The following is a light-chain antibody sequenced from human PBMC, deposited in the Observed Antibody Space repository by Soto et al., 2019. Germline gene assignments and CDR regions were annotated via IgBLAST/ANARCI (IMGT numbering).Light chain of an antibody. CDR3: QQRSNWIT. J-gene: IGKJ5*01. V-gene: IGKV3-11*01. CDR2: DAS. Sequence: IVLTQSPGTLSLSPGERATLSCRASQSVRRYLAWYQQKPGQAPTLLTDDASYRATGIPARFSGSGSGTDFILPIHSQEPEDFEIYYCQQRSNWITIGHGTRLEIK. CDR1: QSVRRY.